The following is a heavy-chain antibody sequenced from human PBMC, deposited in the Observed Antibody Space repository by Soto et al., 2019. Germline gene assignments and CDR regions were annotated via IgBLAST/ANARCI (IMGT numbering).Heavy chain of an antibody. Sequence: QVQLVESGGGVVQPGRSLRLSCAASGFTFSSYGMHWVRQAPGKGLEWVAVIWYDGSNKYYADSVKGRFTISRDNSKHTLYLQMNSLRAEDTAVYYCARGRDIVVVVAATPRHWYFDLWGRGTLVTVSS. CDR2: IWYDGSNK. CDR3: ARGRDIVVVVAATPRHWYFDL. CDR1: GFTFSSYG. J-gene: IGHJ2*01. V-gene: IGHV3-33*01. D-gene: IGHD2-15*01.